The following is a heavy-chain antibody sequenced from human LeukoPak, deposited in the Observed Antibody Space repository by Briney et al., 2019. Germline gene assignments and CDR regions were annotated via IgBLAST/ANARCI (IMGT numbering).Heavy chain of an antibody. CDR1: GYTFTGYY. Sequence: ASVKVSCKASGYTFTGYYMHWVRQAPGQGLEWMGWINPNSGGTNYAQKFQGRVTMTRDTSISTAYMELSRLRSDDTAVYYCARDLPSMAMIASGWFDPWGQGTLVTVSS. CDR2: INPNSGGT. D-gene: IGHD3-22*01. V-gene: IGHV1-2*02. CDR3: ARDLPSMAMIASGWFDP. J-gene: IGHJ5*02.